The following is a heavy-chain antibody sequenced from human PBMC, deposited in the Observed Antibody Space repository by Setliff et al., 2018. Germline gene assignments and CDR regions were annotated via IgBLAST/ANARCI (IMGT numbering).Heavy chain of an antibody. CDR2: LSSDGSRA. D-gene: IGHD6-19*01. CDR3: ATSDWYAAFDH. J-gene: IGHJ4*02. Sequence: GGSLRLSCAASGFTSSSYAMYWVRQAPGMGLEFVSALSSDGSRAYYADSVKDRFFISRDNSKNTLFLQMGSLRGEDKAVYYCATSDWYAAFDHWGQGTLVTVSS. CDR1: GFTSSSYA. V-gene: IGHV3-64*02.